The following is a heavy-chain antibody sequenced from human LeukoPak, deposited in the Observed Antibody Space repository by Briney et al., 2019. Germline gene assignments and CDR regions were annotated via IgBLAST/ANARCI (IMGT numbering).Heavy chain of an antibody. D-gene: IGHD1-1*01. CDR2: ISYSGST. CDR1: GGSIDTYY. V-gene: IGHV4-59*01. J-gene: IGHJ3*02. Sequence: KSSETLSLTCTVSGGSIDTYYWSWIRQSPGKGLDYIGYISYSGSTNYNPSLKSRATISVDTSKNQFSLKLTSVTAADMAVYYCARGHRDNVEAFDIWGQGTMVTVSS. CDR3: ARGHRDNVEAFDI.